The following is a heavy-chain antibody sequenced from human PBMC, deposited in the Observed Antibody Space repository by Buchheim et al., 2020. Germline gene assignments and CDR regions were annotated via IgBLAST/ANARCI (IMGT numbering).Heavy chain of an antibody. V-gene: IGHV3-7*01. D-gene: IGHD6-6*01. CDR1: GFTLSNFW. J-gene: IGHJ4*02. Sequence: EVQLVESGGGLVQPGGSLRLSCAASGFTLSNFWMSWVRQAPGKGLEWVANIKQAGGEKYYVDSVKGRFTISRDNAKKSLYLQMNSLRAEGTAVYYCARGKWVAAPPDVFDYWGQGTL. CDR2: IKQAGGEK. CDR3: ARGKWVAAPPDVFDY.